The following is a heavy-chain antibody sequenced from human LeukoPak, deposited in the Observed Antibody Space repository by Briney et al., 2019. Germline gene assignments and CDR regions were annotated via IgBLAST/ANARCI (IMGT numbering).Heavy chain of an antibody. J-gene: IGHJ5*02. CDR2: INHSGST. CDR1: GGSFSGYY. Sequence: PSETLSLTCAVYGGSFSGYYWSWLRQPPGKGLEWIGEINHSGSTNYNPSLTSRVTISVDTSKNQFSLKLSSVTAADTAVYYCARRATHRPFDHWGQGTLVTVSS. D-gene: IGHD1-14*01. V-gene: IGHV4-34*01. CDR3: ARRATHRPFDH.